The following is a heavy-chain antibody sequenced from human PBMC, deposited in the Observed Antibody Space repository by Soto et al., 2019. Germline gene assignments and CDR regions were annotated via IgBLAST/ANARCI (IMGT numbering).Heavy chain of an antibody. CDR3: ARGLSLVVAGNRLGLPDY. V-gene: IGHV4-4*02. CDR1: GDSISSNNW. D-gene: IGHD6-19*01. CDR2: IYHSGST. J-gene: IGHJ4*02. Sequence: SETLSLTCTVSGDSISSNNWWNWVRQPPGKGLEWIGEIYHSGSTNYNPSLSSRVIISVDTSNNQFSLRLSSVTAADTAIYYCARGLSLVVAGNRLGLPDYWGQGTLVTVSS.